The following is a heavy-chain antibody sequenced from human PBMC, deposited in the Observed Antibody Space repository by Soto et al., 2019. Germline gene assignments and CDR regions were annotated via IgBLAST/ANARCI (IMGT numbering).Heavy chain of an antibody. J-gene: IGHJ4*02. Sequence: TLSLTCTVPGGSISSGGYYWSWIRQHPGKGLEWIGYIYYSGSTYYNPSLKSRVTISVDTSKNQFSLKLSSVTAADTAVYYCARALRYFDWLLNFDYWGQGTLVTVSS. V-gene: IGHV4-31*03. CDR1: GGSISSGGYY. CDR2: IYYSGST. CDR3: ARALRYFDWLLNFDY. D-gene: IGHD3-9*01.